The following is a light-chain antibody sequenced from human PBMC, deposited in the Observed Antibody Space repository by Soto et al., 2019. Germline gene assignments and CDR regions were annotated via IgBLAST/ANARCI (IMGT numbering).Light chain of an antibody. CDR3: QQYGSSPST. CDR2: GAS. CDR1: QSVSSSY. V-gene: IGKV3-20*01. J-gene: IGKJ2*02. Sequence: EMVLTQSPGTLSLSPGERATLSCRAIQSVSSSYLAWYQQKPGEAPRLLIYGASSRATGIPDRFSGRGSGTDFTLTISRLEPEDFAVYYCQQYGSSPSTFGQGTKLEVK.